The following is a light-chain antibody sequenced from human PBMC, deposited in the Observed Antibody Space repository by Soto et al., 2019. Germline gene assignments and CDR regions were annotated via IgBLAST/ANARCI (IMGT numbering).Light chain of an antibody. CDR3: QHYNIYSEA. J-gene: IGKJ1*01. CDR1: QTISSW. CDR2: KAS. V-gene: IGKV1-5*03. Sequence: DIQMTQSPSTLSGSVGDRVTITCRASQTISSWLAWYQQKPGKAPKLLIYKASTLESGVPSRFSGSGSGTEFTLTICSLQPDDFATYYCQHYNIYSEAFGQGTKVELK.